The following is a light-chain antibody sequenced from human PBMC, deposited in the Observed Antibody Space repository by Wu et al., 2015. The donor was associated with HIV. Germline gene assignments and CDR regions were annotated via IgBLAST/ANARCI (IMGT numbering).Light chain of an antibody. J-gene: IGKJ2*03. CDR2: FSS. CDR1: QGIRND. Sequence: IQVTQSPSSLSASVGDRVTITCRASQGIRNDLAWFQQKPGEAPKLLIHFSSTLQSGVPSRFSGSGSGSEYTLTISSLEPEDFATYYCQQYNTYPYSFGQGTKLEIK. V-gene: IGKV1-16*01. CDR3: QQYNTYPYS.